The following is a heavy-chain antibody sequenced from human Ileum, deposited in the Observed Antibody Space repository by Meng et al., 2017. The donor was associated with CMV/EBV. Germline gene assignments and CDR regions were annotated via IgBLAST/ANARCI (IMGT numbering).Heavy chain of an antibody. CDR3: VRQVVAASFDY. J-gene: IGHJ4*02. V-gene: IGHV4-30-4*02. CDR2: IYYSGSP. D-gene: IGHD2-15*01. Sequence: QRSGPGLVKPSDALYPTCYVSGGSITSGNYYWSWIRQPPGRGLEWIGYIYYSGSPYYKPSLKSRVTISLDTSKNQFSLNLRSVTATDSAVYYCVRQVVAASFDYWGQGALVTVSS. CDR1: GGSITSGNYY.